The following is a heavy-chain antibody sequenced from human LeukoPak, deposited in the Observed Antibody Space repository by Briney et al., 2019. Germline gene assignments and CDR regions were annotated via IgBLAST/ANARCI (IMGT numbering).Heavy chain of an antibody. CDR3: ARGGNYWPQWWFDP. CDR2: IYYTGST. D-gene: IGHD1-26*01. V-gene: IGHV4-59*01. CDR1: GGSISTYY. J-gene: IGHJ5*02. Sequence: SETLSLTCTVSGGSISTYYWSWIRQPPGKGLEWIGYIYYTGSTSHNPSLKSRVTMSLDASKNQFSLELNSVTPADTAVYYCARGGNYWPQWWFDPWGRGTLVSVSS.